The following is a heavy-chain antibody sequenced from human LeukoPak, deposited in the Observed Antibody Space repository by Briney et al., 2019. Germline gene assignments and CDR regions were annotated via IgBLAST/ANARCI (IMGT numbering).Heavy chain of an antibody. D-gene: IGHD5-24*01. Sequence: GGSLRLSCAASGSTFSSYSMNWVRQAPGKGLEWVSSISSSSSYIYYADSVKGRFTISRDNAKNSLYLQMNSLRAEDTAVYYCARADGRWFDPWGQGTLVTVSS. V-gene: IGHV3-21*01. CDR2: ISSSSSYI. CDR1: GSTFSSYS. J-gene: IGHJ5*02. CDR3: ARADGRWFDP.